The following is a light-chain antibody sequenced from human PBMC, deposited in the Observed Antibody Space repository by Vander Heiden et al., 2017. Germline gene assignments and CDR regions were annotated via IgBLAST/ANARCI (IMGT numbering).Light chain of an antibody. CDR3: GTWDSSLSSGV. J-gene: IGLJ2*01. CDR1: SSNLGNNY. Sequence: QSVLTQPSSGSAAPEQKITISCSGSSSNLGNNYVSWYQQLPGTAPKLLIYDNNKRPSGIPDRFSGSKSGTSATLCITGLHTGDEADYYCGTWDSSLSSGVFGGGTKLTVL. CDR2: DNN. V-gene: IGLV1-51*01.